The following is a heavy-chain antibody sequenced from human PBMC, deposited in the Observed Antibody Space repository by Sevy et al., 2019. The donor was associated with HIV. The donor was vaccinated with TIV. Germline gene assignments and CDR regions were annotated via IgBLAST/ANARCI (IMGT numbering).Heavy chain of an antibody. CDR1: GFMFSSDA. J-gene: IGHJ6*03. D-gene: IGHD1-26*01. Sequence: GGSLRLSCAASGFMFSSDAMSWVHQAPGKGLEWVSSVSGSGASTYYADSVKGRFTISRDNSKNTLYLQMSSLRVEDTVVYYCAKNLAVGSYYYMDVWGKGTTVTVSS. CDR2: VSGSGAST. CDR3: AKNLAVGSYYYMDV. V-gene: IGHV3-23*01.